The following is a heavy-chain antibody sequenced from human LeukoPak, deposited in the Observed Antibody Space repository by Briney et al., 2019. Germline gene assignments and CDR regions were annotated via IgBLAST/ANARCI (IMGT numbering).Heavy chain of an antibody. D-gene: IGHD3-10*01. V-gene: IGHV4-59*01. Sequence: SETLSLTCTVSGGSISSYYWSWIRQPPGKGLEWIGYIYYSGSTNYTPPLKSRVTISVDTSKNQFSLKLSSVTAADTAVYYCARSYRVYYFDYWGQGTLVTVSS. CDR3: ARSYRVYYFDY. CDR1: GGSISSYY. CDR2: IYYSGST. J-gene: IGHJ4*02.